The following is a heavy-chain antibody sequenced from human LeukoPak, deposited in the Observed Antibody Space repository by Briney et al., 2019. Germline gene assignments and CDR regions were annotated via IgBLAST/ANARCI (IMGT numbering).Heavy chain of an antibody. V-gene: IGHV3-21*01. Sequence: PGGSLTPSCAASGFTFSTYSIIWLPEARGKGLVGCSSLSGSSSCIYYADSVQSRFTISRDNATNSLFLQMISLRAEDTALYYCAKRGDAGRGFDIWGQGTLVTVS. CDR3: AKRGDAGRGFDI. CDR1: GFTFSTYS. J-gene: IGHJ3*02. D-gene: IGHD3-10*01. CDR2: LSGSSSCI.